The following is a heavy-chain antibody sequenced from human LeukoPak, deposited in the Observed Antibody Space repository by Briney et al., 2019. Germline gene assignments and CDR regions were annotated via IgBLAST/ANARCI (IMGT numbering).Heavy chain of an antibody. CDR3: ARAAADTNSWYYFDY. D-gene: IGHD2/OR15-2a*01. CDR2: ILYSGST. CDR1: GDSISSGDHY. J-gene: IGHJ4*02. Sequence: SQTLSLTCTVSGDSISSGDHYWSWIRQPPGKVLEWIGYILYSGSTYYNPSVKSRVIISVAMSKNQFSLSLDSLTAADSAVYYCARAAADTNSWYYFDYWGQGTPVTASS. V-gene: IGHV4-30-4*01.